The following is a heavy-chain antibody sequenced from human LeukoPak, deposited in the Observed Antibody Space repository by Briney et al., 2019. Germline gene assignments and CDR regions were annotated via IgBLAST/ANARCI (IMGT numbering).Heavy chain of an antibody. D-gene: IGHD1-26*01. CDR3: ARVERWELLLAHSYFDY. V-gene: IGHV1-46*01. J-gene: IGHJ4*02. CDR2: INPSGGST. CDR1: GYTFTSYY. Sequence: ASVKVSCKASGYTFTSYYMHWVRQAPGQGLEWMGIINPSGGSTSYAQKFQGRVTMTRDTSTSTVYMELSSLRSEDTAVYYCARVERWELLLAHSYFDYWGQGTLVTVSS.